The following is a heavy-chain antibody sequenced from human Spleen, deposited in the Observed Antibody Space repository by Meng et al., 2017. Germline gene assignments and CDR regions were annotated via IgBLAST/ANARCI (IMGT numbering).Heavy chain of an antibody. CDR3: VRSSGWVRTGFDP. V-gene: IGHV4-39*01. CDR2: IYYSGST. Sequence: QLHLQDSVPGLGKPSETLSLTCSLSGDSINSGSSYWTWIRQTPGKGLEWIGSIYYSGSTYYNPSLKSRVTVSIDTSKSQFSLKLTSVTAADTAVYYCVRSSGWVRTGFDPWGQGTLVTVSS. D-gene: IGHD6-19*01. J-gene: IGHJ5*02. CDR1: GDSINSGSSY.